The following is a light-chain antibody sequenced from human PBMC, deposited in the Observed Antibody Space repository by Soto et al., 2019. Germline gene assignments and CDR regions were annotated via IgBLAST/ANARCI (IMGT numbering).Light chain of an antibody. CDR2: GAS. CDR3: QQYNFWPRT. Sequence: IVMTQSPATLSVSPGERATLSCRASQSVSSDLAWYQQRPGQAPRLLIYGASTRATDIPARFSGSGSGTEFTLTISSLQSEDFALYYCQQYNFWPRTFGQGTKLEIK. J-gene: IGKJ2*01. V-gene: IGKV3-15*01. CDR1: QSVSSD.